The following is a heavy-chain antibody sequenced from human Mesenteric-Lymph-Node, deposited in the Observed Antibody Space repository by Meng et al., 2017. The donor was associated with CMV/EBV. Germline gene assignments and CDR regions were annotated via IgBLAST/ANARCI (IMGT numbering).Heavy chain of an antibody. CDR2: IKEDGSEK. J-gene: IGHJ4*02. Sequence: GESLKISCAASGFTFSSYWMSWVRQAPGKGLEWVANIKEDGSEKYYVGSVKGRFTTSRDNAKNSLYLQMNSLRADDTAVYYCATDFWSGYYEDFWGQGTLVTVSS. D-gene: IGHD3-3*01. V-gene: IGHV3-7*01. CDR1: GFTFSSYW. CDR3: ATDFWSGYYEDF.